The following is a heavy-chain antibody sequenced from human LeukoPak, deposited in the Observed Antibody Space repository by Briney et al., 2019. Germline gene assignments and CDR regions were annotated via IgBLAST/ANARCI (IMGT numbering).Heavy chain of an antibody. J-gene: IGHJ4*02. V-gene: IGHV4-61*02. D-gene: IGHD3-10*01. CDR3: ARFLNGVFDY. CDR1: GGSISSGSYY. Sequence: PSQTLSLTCTVSGGSISSGSYYWSWIRQPAGKGLEWIGCMYSSGNINYNPSLKSRVTISVDTSKNQFSLKLSSVTAADTAVYYCARFLNGVFDYWGQGTLVTVSS. CDR2: MYSSGNI.